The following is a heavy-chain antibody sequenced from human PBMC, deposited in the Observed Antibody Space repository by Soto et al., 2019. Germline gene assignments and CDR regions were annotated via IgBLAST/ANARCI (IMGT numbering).Heavy chain of an antibody. Sequence: SVKVSCKASGGTFSSYAISWVRQAPGQGLEWMGGIIPIFGKANYAQKFQGRVTITADESTSTAYMELSSLRSEDTAVYYCARTVSSGVVVTAMGAGYFDLWGRGTLVTVSS. D-gene: IGHD2-21*02. CDR2: IIPIFGKA. V-gene: IGHV1-69*13. CDR1: GGTFSSYA. J-gene: IGHJ2*01. CDR3: ARTVSSGVVVTAMGAGYFDL.